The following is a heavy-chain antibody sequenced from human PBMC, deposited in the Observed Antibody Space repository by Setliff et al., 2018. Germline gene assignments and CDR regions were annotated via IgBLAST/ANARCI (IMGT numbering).Heavy chain of an antibody. CDR1: GFRFNDYT. CDR2: VTWDGGTT. D-gene: IGHD3-22*01. Sequence: HPGGSLRLSCAASGFRFNDYTMHWVRQAPGKGLEWVSLVTWDGGTTNYAESVKGRFTISRDNNKNSLYLQMKSLRSEDTALYYCVRSTSYLDRRGYKGYYFDHWGQGTPVTVS. CDR3: VRSTSYLDRRGYKGYYFDH. J-gene: IGHJ4*02. V-gene: IGHV3-43*01.